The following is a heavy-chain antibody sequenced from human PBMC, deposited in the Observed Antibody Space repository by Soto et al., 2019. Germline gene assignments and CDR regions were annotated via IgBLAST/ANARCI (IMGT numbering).Heavy chain of an antibody. D-gene: IGHD2-2*01. CDR1: GGSLSTNTFY. CDR3: ARRDYARSSPFDY. CDR2: IYYSGST. Sequence: QLQLQESGPRLVKPSETLSLTCSVSGGSLSTNTFYWGWIRQSPGKGLEWIGSIYYSGSTYYSPSLKSRVTISVDTSKNQFSLTLSSVTAADTAVYYCARRDYARSSPFDYWGQGTLVTVSS. J-gene: IGHJ4*02. V-gene: IGHV4-39*01.